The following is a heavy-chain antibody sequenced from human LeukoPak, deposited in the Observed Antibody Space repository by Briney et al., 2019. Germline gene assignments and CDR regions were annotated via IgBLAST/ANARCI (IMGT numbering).Heavy chain of an antibody. CDR1: GFTFSSYA. CDR2: ISYDGSNK. Sequence: GGSLRLSCAASGFTFSSYAMHWVRQAPGKGLEWVAVISYDGSNKYYADSVKGRFTISRDNSKNTLYLQMNSLRAEDTAVYYCARQAAAYDYWGQGTLVTVSS. CDR3: ARQAAAYDY. J-gene: IGHJ4*02. D-gene: IGHD6-13*01. V-gene: IGHV3-30*04.